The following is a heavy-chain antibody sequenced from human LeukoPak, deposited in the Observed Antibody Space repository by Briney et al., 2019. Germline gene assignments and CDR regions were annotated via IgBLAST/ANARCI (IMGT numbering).Heavy chain of an antibody. CDR1: GGSFSGYY. CDR3: VRVPAGADY. J-gene: IGHJ4*02. CDR2: INHSGST. V-gene: IGHV4-34*01. D-gene: IGHD7-27*01. Sequence: SETLSLTCAVYGGSFSGYYWSWIRQPPGKGLEWIGEINHSGSTNYNPSLKSRVTISVDTSKNQFSLKLSSVTAADTAVYYCVRVPAGADYWGQGTLVTVSS.